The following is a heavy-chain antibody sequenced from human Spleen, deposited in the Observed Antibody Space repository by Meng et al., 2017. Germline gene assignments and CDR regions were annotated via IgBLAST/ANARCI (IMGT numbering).Heavy chain of an antibody. V-gene: IGHV3-7*01. CDR3: ARYPTFFYDSSGQLDY. CDR2: IKKDGSEK. D-gene: IGHD3-22*01. Sequence: GESLKISCAASGFTFSNYWMSWVRQAPGKGLEWVANIKKDGSEKNYVDSLRGRLSISRDNANNLLYLQMNSLRAEDTAVYYCARYPTFFYDSSGQLDYWGQGTLVTVSS. J-gene: IGHJ4*02. CDR1: GFTFSNYW.